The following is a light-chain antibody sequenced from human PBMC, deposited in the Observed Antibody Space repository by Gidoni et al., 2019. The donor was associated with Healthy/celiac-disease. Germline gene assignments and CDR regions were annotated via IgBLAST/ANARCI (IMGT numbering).Light chain of an antibody. CDR3: QSYDSSLSGWV. V-gene: IGLV1-40*01. CDR1: SSNIVAGYD. CDR2: GNS. J-gene: IGLJ3*02. Sequence: QSVLTQPPSVSGAPGQRVTISCTGSSSNIVAGYDVHWYHPLPGTSPKLLIYGNSNRPSGVPDRFSGSKSGTSASLAITGLQAEDEADYYCQSYDSSLSGWVFGGGTKLTVL.